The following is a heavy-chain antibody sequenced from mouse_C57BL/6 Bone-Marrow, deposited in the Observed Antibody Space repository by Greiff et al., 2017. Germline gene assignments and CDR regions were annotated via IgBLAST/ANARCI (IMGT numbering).Heavy chain of an antibody. V-gene: IGHV1-52*01. CDR1: GYTFTSYW. J-gene: IGHJ3*01. CDR3: ARIDYDLAWCAY. CDR2: IDPSDSET. D-gene: IGHD2-4*01. Sequence: VQLQQSGAELVRPGSSVKLSCKASGYTFTSYWMHWVKQRPIQGLEWIGNIDPSDSETHYNQKFKDKATLTVDKSSSTAYMQLSSLTSEDSAVYYGARIDYDLAWCAYWGQGTLVTVSA.